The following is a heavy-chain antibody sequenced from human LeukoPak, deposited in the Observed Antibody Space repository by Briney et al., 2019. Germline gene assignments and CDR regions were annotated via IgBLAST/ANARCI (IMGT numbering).Heavy chain of an antibody. CDR2: IGGSGSFI. J-gene: IGHJ4*02. CDR3: ARDLTSEQQLVPYY. Sequence: PGGSLRLSCVGSGFTFSTYSIKWVRQAPGKGLEWVSHIGGSGSFIYYADSVKGRFTISRDNSKNTLYLQMNSLRAEDTAVYYCARDLTSEQQLVPYYWGQGTLVTVSS. V-gene: IGHV3-48*01. D-gene: IGHD6-13*01. CDR1: GFTFSTYS.